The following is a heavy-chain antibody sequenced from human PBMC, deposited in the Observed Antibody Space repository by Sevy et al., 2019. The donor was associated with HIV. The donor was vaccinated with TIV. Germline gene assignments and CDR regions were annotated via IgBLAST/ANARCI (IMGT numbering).Heavy chain of an antibody. D-gene: IGHD1-26*01. J-gene: IGHJ4*02. CDR2: IYYNGHI. Sequence: SETLSLTCTVSGGSITSLYWNWIRQPPGKGLEWIANIYYNGHIDYNPSLKSRVTLSLDTSKNQFSLRLSSVTAADTTMYYCAGENAWGRGYSWGQGTLVTVSS. CDR1: GGSITSLY. V-gene: IGHV4-59*08. CDR3: AGENAWGRGYS.